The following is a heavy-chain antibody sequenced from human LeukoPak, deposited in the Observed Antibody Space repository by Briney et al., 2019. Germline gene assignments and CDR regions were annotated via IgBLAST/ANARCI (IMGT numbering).Heavy chain of an antibody. D-gene: IGHD4-17*01. V-gene: IGHV3-15*01. CDR1: GFTFSNAW. J-gene: IGHJ4*02. CDR3: TTVDYGDYLTLTDY. CDR2: IKSKTDGGTT. Sequence: PGGSLRLSCAASGFTFSNAWMSWVRQAPGKGLEWVGRIKSKTDGGTTDYAAPVKGRFTISRDDSKNTLYLQMNSLKTEDTAVYYCTTVDYGDYLTLTDYWGQGTLVTVSS.